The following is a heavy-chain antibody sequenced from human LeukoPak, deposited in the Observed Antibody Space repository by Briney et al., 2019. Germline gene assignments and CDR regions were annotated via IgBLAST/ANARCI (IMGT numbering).Heavy chain of an antibody. V-gene: IGHV1-2*02. D-gene: IGHD6-13*01. Sequence: ASVKVSCKASGYTFTGYSMHWVRQAPGQGLEWMGWINPNSGVTNYAQKFQGRVTMTEDTSTDTAYMELSSLRSEDTAVYYCATGIYSSSWYPDCWGQGTLVTVSS. CDR3: ATGIYSSSWYPDC. J-gene: IGHJ4*02. CDR1: GYTFTGYS. CDR2: INPNSGVT.